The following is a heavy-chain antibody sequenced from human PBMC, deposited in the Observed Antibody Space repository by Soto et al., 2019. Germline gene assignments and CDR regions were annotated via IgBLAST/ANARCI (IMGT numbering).Heavy chain of an antibody. J-gene: IGHJ4*02. CDR3: LYDLDY. CDR1: GLTFSKYW. CDR2: ISSDGSST. Sequence: GRSLRLSCVASGLTFSKYWMHWVRQAPGKGLVWVSHISSDGSSTNYADSVKGRFTISRDNAKSTLYLQMNSLRVEDTAVYYCLYDLDYWGQGTLVTVSS. V-gene: IGHV3-74*01. D-gene: IGHD3-22*01.